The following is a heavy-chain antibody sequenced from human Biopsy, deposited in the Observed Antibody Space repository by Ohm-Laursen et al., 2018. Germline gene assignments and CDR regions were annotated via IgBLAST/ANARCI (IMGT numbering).Heavy chain of an antibody. Sequence: GTLSLTCSVSGGSIDTQSWIRQPAGKGLEWIGRVDIRGHADYSSSLRSRVTMSADASKNQFSLKLTSVTAADTAVYFCARVKGEWPEYEFDKWGQGILVTVSS. D-gene: IGHD3-16*01. J-gene: IGHJ4*02. CDR3: ARVKGEWPEYEFDK. V-gene: IGHV4-4*07. CDR2: VDIRGHA. CDR1: GGSIDTQS.